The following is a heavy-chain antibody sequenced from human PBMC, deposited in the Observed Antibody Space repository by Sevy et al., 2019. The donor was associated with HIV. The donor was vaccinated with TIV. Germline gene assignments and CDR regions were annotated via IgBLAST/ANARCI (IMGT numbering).Heavy chain of an antibody. CDR1: EYSFSNYW. D-gene: IGHD3-22*01. Sequence: GESLKISCKGSEYSFSNYWIGWVRQMPGKGLEWMGIIYPDDSDTRYSPSFQGQVTISVDKSINTAYLQWSSLKASETAMYYCARRKPTASYYHDSSGSPGYFDYWGQGTLVTVSS. J-gene: IGHJ4*02. CDR3: ARRKPTASYYHDSSGSPGYFDY. CDR2: IYPDDSDT. V-gene: IGHV5-51*01.